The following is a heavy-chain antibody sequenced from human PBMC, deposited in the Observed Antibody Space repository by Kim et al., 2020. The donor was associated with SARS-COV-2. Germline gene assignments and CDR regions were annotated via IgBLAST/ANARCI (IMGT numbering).Heavy chain of an antibody. Sequence: SETLSLTCTVSGGSISTSSYYWGWIRQPPGKGLEWIGTIYFSGNTYYNPSLKSRVAISVDTSKNQFSLKLNSMTAADTAVYYCVRHPSNYDGSGSYYYYFYGMDFWGQGTTVTVSS. V-gene: IGHV4-39*01. CDR1: GGSISTSSYY. D-gene: IGHD3-10*01. J-gene: IGHJ6*02. CDR2: IYFSGNT. CDR3: VRHPSNYDGSGSYYYYFYGMDF.